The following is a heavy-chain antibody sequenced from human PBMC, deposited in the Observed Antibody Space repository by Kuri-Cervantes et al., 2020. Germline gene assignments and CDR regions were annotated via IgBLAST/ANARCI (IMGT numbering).Heavy chain of an antibody. J-gene: IGHJ2*01. V-gene: IGHV3-9*01. CDR2: ISWNSGSI. Sequence: SLKISCAASGFTFDDYAMHWVRQAPGKGLEWVSGISWNSGSIGYADSMKGRFTISRDNAKNSLYLQMNSLRAEDTALYYCAKAPSTSCCEWWSSDLWGHGTLVTVSS. CDR3: AKAPSTSCCEWWSSDL. D-gene: IGHD2-15*01. CDR1: GFTFDDYA.